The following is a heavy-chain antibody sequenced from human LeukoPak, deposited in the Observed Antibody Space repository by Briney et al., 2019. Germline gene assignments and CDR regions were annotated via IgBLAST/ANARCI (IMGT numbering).Heavy chain of an antibody. CDR3: AKDRSNAYDYYYMDV. J-gene: IGHJ6*03. V-gene: IGHV3-23*01. Sequence: PGGSLRLSCAGSGFKFSNYAMSWVRQVPGKGLEWLSAITGGGRTTRYADSVKGRSTISRDNSKNKLYLQMNGLRVEDTAIYYCAKDRSNAYDYYYMDVWGKGTTVTVSS. CDR1: GFKFSNYA. D-gene: IGHD2-21*01. CDR2: ITGGGRTT.